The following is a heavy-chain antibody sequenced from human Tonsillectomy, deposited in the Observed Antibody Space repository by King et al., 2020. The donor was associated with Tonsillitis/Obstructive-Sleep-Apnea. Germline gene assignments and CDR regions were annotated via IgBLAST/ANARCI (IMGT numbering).Heavy chain of an antibody. CDR1: GFSLNTSGVG. CDR2: IYWDDDK. Sequence: TLKESGPTLVKPTQTLTLTCTFSGFSLNTSGVGVGWIRQPPGKALEWLALIYWDDDKRYSPSLKSRLTITKDTSKNQVVLTMTNMDPVDTATYYCAHRFGEFLRNWFDPWGQGTLVTVSS. CDR3: AHRFGEFLRNWFDP. V-gene: IGHV2-5*02. D-gene: IGHD3-10*01. J-gene: IGHJ5*02.